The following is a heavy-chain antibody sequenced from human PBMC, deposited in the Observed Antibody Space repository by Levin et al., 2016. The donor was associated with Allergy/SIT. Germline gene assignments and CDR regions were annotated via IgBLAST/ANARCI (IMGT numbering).Heavy chain of an antibody. V-gene: IGHV4-38-2*01. D-gene: IGHD3/OR15-3a*01. CDR3: ARFAYHNSWTGYYSGSDGYDYGLDV. J-gene: IGHJ6*02. CDR2: LHHNGRT. Sequence: WIRQPPGKGLEWIGRLHHNGRTFYNPSLTSRVTISVDTSKNQFFLILSSVTAADTAVYYCARFAYHNSWTGYYSGSDGYDYGLDVWGQGTTVTVSS.